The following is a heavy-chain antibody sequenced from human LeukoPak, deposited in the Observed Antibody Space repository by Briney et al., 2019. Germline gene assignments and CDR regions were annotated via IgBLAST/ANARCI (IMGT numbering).Heavy chain of an antibody. CDR2: ISSNGGST. J-gene: IGHJ4*02. CDR3: ARESGYDSFDY. V-gene: IGHV3-64*01. D-gene: IGHD5-12*01. CDR1: GFTFSSYA. Sequence: PGGSLRHSCAASGFTFSSYAMHWVRQAPGKGLEYVSAISSNGGSTYYANSVKGRFTISRDNSKNTLYLQMGSLRAEDMAVYYCARESGYDSFDYWGQGTLVTVSS.